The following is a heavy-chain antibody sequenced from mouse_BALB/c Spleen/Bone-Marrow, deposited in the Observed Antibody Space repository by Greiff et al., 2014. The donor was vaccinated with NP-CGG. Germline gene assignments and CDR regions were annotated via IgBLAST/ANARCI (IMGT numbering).Heavy chain of an antibody. Sequence: EVKLVESGGGLVKPGGSLKLSCAASGFTFSSYAMSWVRQTPEKRLEWVATISSGGSYTYYPDSVKGRFTISRDNAKNTLYLQVSSLRSKDTAMYYCARHGGRRGLYYFDYWGQGTTLTVSS. J-gene: IGHJ2*01. D-gene: IGHD3-3*01. V-gene: IGHV5-9-3*01. CDR1: GFTFSSYA. CDR2: ISSGGSYT. CDR3: ARHGGRRGLYYFDY.